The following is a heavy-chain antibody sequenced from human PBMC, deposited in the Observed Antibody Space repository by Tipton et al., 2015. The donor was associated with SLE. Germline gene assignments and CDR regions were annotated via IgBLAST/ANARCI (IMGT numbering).Heavy chain of an antibody. Sequence: SLRLSCAASGFTFSSYAMHWVRQAPGKGLEWVAVISYDGSNKYYADSVKGRFAISRDNSKNTLYLQMNSLRAEDTAVYYCARNSSLPLGMDVWGQGTTDTVSS. V-gene: IGHV3-30*09. CDR1: GFTFSSYA. D-gene: IGHD6-13*01. CDR2: ISYDGSNK. CDR3: ARNSSLPLGMDV. J-gene: IGHJ6*02.